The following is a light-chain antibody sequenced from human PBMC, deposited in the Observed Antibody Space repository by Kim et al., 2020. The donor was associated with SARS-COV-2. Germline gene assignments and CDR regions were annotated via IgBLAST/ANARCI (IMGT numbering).Light chain of an antibody. V-gene: IGLV2-14*03. J-gene: IGLJ1*01. CDR2: DVS. CDR3: CSYARGSAYV. Sequence: QPVLTQPASVSGSPGQSITISCTGTSSDVGDYDYVSWYQQHPGKAPKLIISDVSHRPSGVSSRFSGSKSGNTASLTISGLQDEDEADYYCCSYARGSAYVFGTGTKVTVL. CDR1: SSDVGDYDY.